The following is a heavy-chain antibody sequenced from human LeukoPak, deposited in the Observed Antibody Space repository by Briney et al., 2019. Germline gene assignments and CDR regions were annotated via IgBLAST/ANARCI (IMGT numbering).Heavy chain of an antibody. V-gene: IGHV3-33*08. CDR2: IWYDGSNK. J-gene: IGHJ6*02. Sequence: PGGSLRLSCGASGFTFSSYGMHWVRQAPGKGLEWVAVIWYDGSNKYYADSVKGRFTISRDNSKNTLYLQMNRLRAEDTAVYYCARGGNSGYYYYGMDVWGQGTTVTVSS. CDR3: ARGGNSGYYYYGMDV. D-gene: IGHD4-23*01. CDR1: GFTFSSYG.